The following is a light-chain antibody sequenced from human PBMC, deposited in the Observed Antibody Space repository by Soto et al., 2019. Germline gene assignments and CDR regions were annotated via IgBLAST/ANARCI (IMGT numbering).Light chain of an antibody. CDR2: DAS. V-gene: IGKV1-5*01. CDR1: QTISRW. Sequence: DIQLTQTPSTLSASVGDEFTITCRASQTISRWLAWYQQKPGRAPKLLIYDASTLESGVPSRFSGSGSETEFTLTISRLQPDDFATYFCHSRAFGQGTDWRL. J-gene: IGKJ5*01. CDR3: HSRA.